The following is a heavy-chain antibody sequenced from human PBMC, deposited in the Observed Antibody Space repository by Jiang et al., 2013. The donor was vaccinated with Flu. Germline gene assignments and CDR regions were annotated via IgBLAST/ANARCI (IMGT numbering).Heavy chain of an antibody. CDR3: ARVAGIGGGEYFQN. J-gene: IGHJ1*01. CDR2: INHSGGT. CDR1: GASFSGYY. D-gene: IGHD6-19*01. V-gene: IGHV4-34*01. Sequence: TLSLTCGVYGASFSGYYWSWVRQPPAKGLEYIGEINHSGGTIYNPSLKSRVTISVDKSKNQFSLTLTSVTAADTAVYFCARVAGIGGGEYFQNWGQGTLVTVSS.